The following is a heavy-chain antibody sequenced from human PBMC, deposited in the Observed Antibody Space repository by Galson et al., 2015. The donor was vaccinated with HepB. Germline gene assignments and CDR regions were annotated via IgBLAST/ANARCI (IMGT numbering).Heavy chain of an antibody. V-gene: IGHV1-18*01. CDR1: GYTFTSYG. J-gene: IGHJ6*02. Sequence: SVKVSCKASGYTFTSYGISWVRQAPGQGLEWMGWISAYNGNTNYAQKLQGRVTMTTDTSTSTAYMELRSLRSDDTAVYYCARGGGGYYIVVVPAAIGDGYYYYGMDVWGQGTTVTVSS. D-gene: IGHD2-2*01. CDR3: ARGGGGYYIVVVPAAIGDGYYYYGMDV. CDR2: ISAYNGNT.